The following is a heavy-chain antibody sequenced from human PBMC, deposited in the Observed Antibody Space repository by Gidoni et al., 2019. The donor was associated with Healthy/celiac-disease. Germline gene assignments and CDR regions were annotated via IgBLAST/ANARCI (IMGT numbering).Heavy chain of an antibody. J-gene: IGHJ4*02. D-gene: IGHD2-15*01. CDR1: GGSISSSSYY. CDR2: IYYSGST. V-gene: IGHV4-39*01. CDR3: ARGEDIVVVVAASYFDY. Sequence: QLQLQESGPGLVKPSETLSLTCTVSGGSISSSSYYWGWIRQPPGKGLEWVGSIYYSGSTYYNPSLKSRVTISVDTSKNQFSLKLSSVTAADTAVYYCARGEDIVVVVAASYFDYWGQGTLVTVSS.